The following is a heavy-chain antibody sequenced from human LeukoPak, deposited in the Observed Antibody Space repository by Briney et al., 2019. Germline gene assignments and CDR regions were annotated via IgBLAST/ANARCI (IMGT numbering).Heavy chain of an antibody. V-gene: IGHV3-23*01. CDR1: GFTFSSXA. D-gene: IGHD1-26*01. CDR3: AKKVVVGATSPYSDFQD. J-gene: IGHJ1*01. Sequence: GGSXRLSCVASGFTFSSXAMAWVXQAPGKGLEXVSXXSGSGVTTHYAGSVKGRFSISRDNSKNTLYLQMNSLRAEDTALYYCAKKVVVGATSPYSDFQDWGQGTLVTVSS. CDR2: XSGSGVTT.